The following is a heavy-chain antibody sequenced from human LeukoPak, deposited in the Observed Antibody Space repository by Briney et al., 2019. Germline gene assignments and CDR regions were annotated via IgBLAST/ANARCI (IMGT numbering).Heavy chain of an antibody. CDR1: GGSFSGYY. J-gene: IGHJ3*02. D-gene: IGHD5-18*01. V-gene: IGHV4-34*01. Sequence: SETLSLTCAVYGGSFSGYYWSWIRQPPGKGLEWIGEINHSGSTNYNPSLKSRVTISVDTSKNQFSLKLSSVTAADTAVYYCARPLEGYSYGDNAFDIWGQGTMVTVSS. CDR3: ARPLEGYSYGDNAFDI. CDR2: INHSGST.